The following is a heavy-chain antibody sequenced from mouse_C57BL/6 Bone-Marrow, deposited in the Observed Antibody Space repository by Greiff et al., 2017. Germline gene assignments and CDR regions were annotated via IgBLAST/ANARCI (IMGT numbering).Heavy chain of an antibody. V-gene: IGHV1-85*01. CDR2: IYPRDGST. CDR1: GYTFTSYD. D-gene: IGHD1-3*01. Sequence: VHLVESGPELVKPGASVKLSCKASGYTFTSYDINWVKQRPGQGLELIGSIYPRDGSTKYNEKFKGKATVTVETYSSTAYMELHSLTSEDSAVYFCAREEWWFAYWGQGTLVTVSA. CDR3: AREEWWFAY. J-gene: IGHJ3*01.